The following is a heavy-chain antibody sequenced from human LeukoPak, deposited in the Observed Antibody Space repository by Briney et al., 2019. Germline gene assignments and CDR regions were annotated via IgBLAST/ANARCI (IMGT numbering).Heavy chain of an antibody. CDR3: AKDGGLWVSAHWGDS. CDR2: ISNNGGYT. Sequence: GGSLRLSCAASGFTFSSSAMSWVRQAPGKGLEWVSAISNNGGYTYYADSAQGRFTISRDNSKSTLFLQMNSLRAEDTAVYYCAKDGGLWVSAHWGDSWGRGTLVTVSS. CDR1: GFTFSSSA. D-gene: IGHD7-27*01. J-gene: IGHJ4*02. V-gene: IGHV3-23*01.